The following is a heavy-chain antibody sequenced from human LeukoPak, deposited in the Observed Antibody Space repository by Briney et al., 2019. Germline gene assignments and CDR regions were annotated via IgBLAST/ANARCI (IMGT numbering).Heavy chain of an antibody. J-gene: IGHJ3*02. CDR2: VFYSGRT. V-gene: IGHV4-59*01. CDR3: VRETATYYYDSRGYYRQTEVFDI. Sequence: SETLSLTCTVSGGSISSYYWSWIRQPPGKGLEWIGNVFYSGRTAYNPSLKSRVTISVDMSKSQFSLQLSSVTAADTAVYYCVRETATYYYDSRGYYRQTEVFDIWGQGTPVIVSS. D-gene: IGHD3-22*01. CDR1: GGSISSYY.